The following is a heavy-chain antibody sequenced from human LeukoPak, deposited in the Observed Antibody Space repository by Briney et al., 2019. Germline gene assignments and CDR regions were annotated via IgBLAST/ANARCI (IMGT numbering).Heavy chain of an antibody. CDR2: ITSDGTST. CDR1: GFTFSSYW. D-gene: IGHD4-23*01. J-gene: IGHJ3*02. CDR3: SRDYGSNRRAFDI. V-gene: IGHV3-74*01. Sequence: GGSLRLSCAASGFTFSSYWMHWVRQAQGKGLVWVSRITSDGTSTIYADSVKGRVTISRDNAKNTLHVQMNSLIADDTAVYYCSRDYGSNRRAFDIWGLGTMVTVSS.